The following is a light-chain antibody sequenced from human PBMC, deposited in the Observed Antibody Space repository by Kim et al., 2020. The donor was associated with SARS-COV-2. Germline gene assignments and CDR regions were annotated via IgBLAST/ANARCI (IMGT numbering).Light chain of an antibody. CDR1: SGDIGSSPP. CDR3: CSTSNSLDYV. CDR2: DVS. V-gene: IGLV2-14*03. Sequence: GPSITITCSGTSGDIGSSPPVSWYQQDSGKAPRLIIFDVSDRPSGVSARFSGSKSGNLASLTISGLQSADEADYYCCSTSNSLDYVFGTGTKVTVL. J-gene: IGLJ1*01.